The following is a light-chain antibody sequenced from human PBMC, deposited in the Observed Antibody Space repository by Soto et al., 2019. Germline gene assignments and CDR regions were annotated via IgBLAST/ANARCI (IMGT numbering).Light chain of an antibody. V-gene: IGKV1-5*03. CDR3: QQYNSYRT. CDR1: QTISSW. CDR2: KAS. Sequence: DIQMTQSPSTLSGSVGDRVTITCRASQTISSWLAWYQQKPGKAPKLLIYKASSLESGVPSRFSGSGSGTEFTLTISSLQPDDFATYYCQQYNSYRTFGQGTKVDNK. J-gene: IGKJ1*01.